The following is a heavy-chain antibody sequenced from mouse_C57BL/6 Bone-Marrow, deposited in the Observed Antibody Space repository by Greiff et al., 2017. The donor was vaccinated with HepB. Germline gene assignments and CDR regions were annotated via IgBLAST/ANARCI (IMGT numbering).Heavy chain of an antibody. D-gene: IGHD2-12*01. CDR1: GYTFTSYT. Sequence: QVQLQQSGAELARPGASVKMSCKASGYTFTSYTMHWVKQRPGQGLEWIGYINPSSGYTKYNQKFKDKATLTADKSSSTAYMQLSSLTSEDSAVYYSALRRGDAMDYWGQGTSVTVSS. V-gene: IGHV1-4*01. J-gene: IGHJ4*01. CDR3: ALRRGDAMDY. CDR2: INPSSGYT.